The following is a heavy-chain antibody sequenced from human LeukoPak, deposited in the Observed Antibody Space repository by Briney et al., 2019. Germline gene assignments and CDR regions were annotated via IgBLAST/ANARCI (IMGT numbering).Heavy chain of an antibody. J-gene: IGHJ5*02. Sequence: SETLSLTCTVSGGSISSGSYYWSWIRQPAGKGLEWIGRIYTSGSTNYNHSLKSRVTISVDTSKNQFSLKLSSVTAADTAVYYCARDTLYWFDPWGQGTLVTVSS. CDR1: GGSISSGSYY. V-gene: IGHV4-61*02. CDR2: IYTSGST. CDR3: ARDTLYWFDP.